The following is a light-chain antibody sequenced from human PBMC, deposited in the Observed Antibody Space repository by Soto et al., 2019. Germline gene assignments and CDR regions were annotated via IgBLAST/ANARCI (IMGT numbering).Light chain of an antibody. Sequence: QSVLTQPTPVSGSPGQSITIPCTGTSSDVGGYSYVSWYQQYPGKAPKLVIFDVSNRPSGVSNRFSGSKSGNTASLTISGLQSEDEAEYYCGSYTTSSNYVFGTGTKVTVL. CDR3: GSYTTSSNYV. V-gene: IGLV2-14*03. CDR1: SSDVGGYSY. CDR2: DVS. J-gene: IGLJ1*01.